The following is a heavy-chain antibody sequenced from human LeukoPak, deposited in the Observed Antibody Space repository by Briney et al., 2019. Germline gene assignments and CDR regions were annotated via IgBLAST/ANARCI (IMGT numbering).Heavy chain of an antibody. CDR1: GFTFSSYA. Sequence: GGSLRLSCAASGFTFSSYAMSWVRQAPGKGLEWVSAISGSGGSTYYADSVKGRFTISRDNSKNTLYLQMNSLRAEDTAVYYCAEDRQDTAMALYFDYWGQGTLVTVSS. CDR3: AEDRQDTAMALYFDY. V-gene: IGHV3-23*01. J-gene: IGHJ4*02. D-gene: IGHD5-18*01. CDR2: ISGSGGST.